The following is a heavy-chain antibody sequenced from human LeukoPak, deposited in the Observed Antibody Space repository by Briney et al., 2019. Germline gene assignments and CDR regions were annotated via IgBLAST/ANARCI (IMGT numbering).Heavy chain of an antibody. J-gene: IGHJ4*02. D-gene: IGHD3-22*01. CDR3: ARDGYYYDSSGYLGPDY. CDR2: IGAYNGNT. CDR1: GYTFKNYG. Sequence: ASVKVSCKASGYTFKNYGISWVRQAPGQGLEWMGWIGAYNGNTNYAQKLQGRVIMTTDTSTSTAYMELRSLRFDDTAVYYCARDGYYYDSSGYLGPDYWGQGTLVTVSS. V-gene: IGHV1-18*01.